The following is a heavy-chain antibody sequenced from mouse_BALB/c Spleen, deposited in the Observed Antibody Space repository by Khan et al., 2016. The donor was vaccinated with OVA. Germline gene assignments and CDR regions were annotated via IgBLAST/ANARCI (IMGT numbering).Heavy chain of an antibody. CDR2: IYPGDGRT. CDR1: GYTFIRNY. V-gene: IGHV1S56*01. Sequence: QVQLQQSGPEVVKPGASVKMSCKASGYTFIRNYVHWVKQRPGQGLDWIGWIYPGDGRTKYNEKFKGKTTLTADNSSTIAYMLLSSLTSEDSAIYCCALSYYGSYWDFDVWGAGTTVTVSS. J-gene: IGHJ1*01. D-gene: IGHD1-1*01. CDR3: ALSYYGSYWDFDV.